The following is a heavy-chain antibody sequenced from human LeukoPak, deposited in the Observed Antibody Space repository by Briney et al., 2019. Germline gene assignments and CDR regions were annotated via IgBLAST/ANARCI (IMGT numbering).Heavy chain of an antibody. D-gene: IGHD2-2*01. J-gene: IGHJ6*02. Sequence: PSETLSLTCAVYGGSFSGYYWSWIRQPPGKGLEWIGEINHSGSTNYNPSLKSRVTISVDTSKNQFSLKLSSVTAADTAVYYCARGTPGNIVVVPAAMPAFPPGYYYYYGMDVWGQGTTVTVSS. CDR2: INHSGST. CDR3: ARGTPGNIVVVPAAMPAFPPGYYYYYGMDV. V-gene: IGHV4-34*01. CDR1: GGSFSGYY.